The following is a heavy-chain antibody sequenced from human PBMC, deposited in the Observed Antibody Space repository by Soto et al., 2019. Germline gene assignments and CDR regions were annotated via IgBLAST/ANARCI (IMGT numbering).Heavy chain of an antibody. D-gene: IGHD2-21*01. CDR1: GFTFSSDW. J-gene: IGHJ4*02. V-gene: IGHV3-7*05. CDR2: INQGGSAK. CDR3: ARGPQ. Sequence: PGGSLRLSCAASGFTFSSDWMSWVRQAPGKGLDWVANTNEDGVRQAPGKGLEWVANINQGGSAKSYVDSVKGRFTISRDNAKNLLYLQMNSLRVEDTAVYYCARGPQWGQGTLVTVSS.